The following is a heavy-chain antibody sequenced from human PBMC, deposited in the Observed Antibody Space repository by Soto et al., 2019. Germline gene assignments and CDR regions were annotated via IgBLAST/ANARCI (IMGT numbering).Heavy chain of an antibody. Sequence: QVPLVESGGGVVQPGRSLRLSCAASGFTFSSYGMHWVRQAPGKGLEWVAVISYDGSNKYYADSVKGRFTISRDNSKNTLYLQMNSLRAEDTAVYYCAKARLRGYAPPFDPWGQGTLVTVSS. D-gene: IGHD5-12*01. CDR1: GFTFSSYG. CDR2: ISYDGSNK. J-gene: IGHJ5*02. CDR3: AKARLRGYAPPFDP. V-gene: IGHV3-30*18.